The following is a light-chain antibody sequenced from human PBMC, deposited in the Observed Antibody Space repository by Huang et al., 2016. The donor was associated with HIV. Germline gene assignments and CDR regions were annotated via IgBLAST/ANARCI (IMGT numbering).Light chain of an antibody. CDR1: QNVGSSY. V-gene: IGKV3-20*01. Sequence: IILTQSPGTLSLSPGERATLSCKASQNVGSSYLAWYQQKPGQAPRLLIYGASSRASGIPDRFSGRGSGTDFTLTSSRLEPDDFVMYYCQQYGDPLTFGGGTKVEIK. CDR3: QQYGDPLT. J-gene: IGKJ4*01. CDR2: GAS.